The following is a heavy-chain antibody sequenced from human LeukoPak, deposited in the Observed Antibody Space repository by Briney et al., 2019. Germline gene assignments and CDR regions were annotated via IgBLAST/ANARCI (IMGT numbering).Heavy chain of an antibody. CDR3: ARDRGGTDDFWSGYYTGYFDY. Sequence: GGSLRLSCAASGFTFSNYNMNWVRQAPGKGLEWVSYISSSSSTIYYADSVKGRFTISRDNAKNSLYLQMNSLRTEDTAVFYCARDRGGTDDFWSGYYTGYFDYWGQGTLVTVSS. CDR2: ISSSSSTI. CDR1: GFTFSNYN. V-gene: IGHV3-48*01. D-gene: IGHD3-3*01. J-gene: IGHJ4*02.